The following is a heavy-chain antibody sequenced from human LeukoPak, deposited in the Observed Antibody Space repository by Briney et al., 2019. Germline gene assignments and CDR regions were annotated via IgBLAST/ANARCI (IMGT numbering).Heavy chain of an antibody. CDR2: IIPVFGTA. V-gene: IGHV1-69*05. Sequence: SVKVSCKASGGTFSSYAISWVRRAPGQGLEWMGGIIPVFGTANYAQKFQGRVTITTDESTSTAYMELSSLRSEDTAVYYCARALRFLEWLGEGYYYMDVWGKGTTVTVSS. J-gene: IGHJ6*03. D-gene: IGHD3-3*01. CDR1: GGTFSSYA. CDR3: ARALRFLEWLGEGYYYMDV.